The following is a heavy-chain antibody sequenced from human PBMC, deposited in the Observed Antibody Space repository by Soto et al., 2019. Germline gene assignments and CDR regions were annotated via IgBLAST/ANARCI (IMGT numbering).Heavy chain of an antibody. CDR1: GYTFTSHG. Sequence: ASVKVSCKASGYTFTSHGISWVRQAPGQGLEWMGWISAYNGNTNYAQKLQGRVTMTTDTSTSTAYMELRSLRSDDTAVYYCASFWSGYPPFYYYYGMDVWGQGTTVTVSS. CDR3: ASFWSGYPPFYYYYGMDV. D-gene: IGHD3-3*01. V-gene: IGHV1-18*04. J-gene: IGHJ6*02. CDR2: ISAYNGNT.